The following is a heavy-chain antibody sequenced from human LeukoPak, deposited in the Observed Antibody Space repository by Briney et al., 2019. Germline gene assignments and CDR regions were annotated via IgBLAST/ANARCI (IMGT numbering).Heavy chain of an antibody. CDR1: RFTFSNYS. CDR3: ARDKSPYSTNWYFFDW. J-gene: IGHJ4*02. V-gene: IGHV3-30-3*01. CDR2: ILYDGTNK. Sequence: GGSLRLSCAASRFTFSNYSLHWVRQAPGKGLEWLADILYDGTNKYSADSVKGRFTISRDNSKGTLYLQMNSLRHEDTAVYYCARDKSPYSTNWYFFDWWGQGTLVTVSS. D-gene: IGHD6-13*01.